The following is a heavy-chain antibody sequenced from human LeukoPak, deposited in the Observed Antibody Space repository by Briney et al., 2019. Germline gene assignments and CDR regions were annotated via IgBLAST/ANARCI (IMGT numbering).Heavy chain of an antibody. V-gene: IGHV3-23*01. Sequence: GGSLRFSCAASGFNFSNYAMSWVRQAPGKGLEWVSAISGSGGRTYYADSVKGRFTISRDNSKSTLYLQMNSLRADDTAIYYCAKDHYDNWFDPWGQGTLVTVSS. CDR1: GFNFSNYA. CDR2: ISGSGGRT. J-gene: IGHJ5*02. D-gene: IGHD3-16*01. CDR3: AKDHYDNWFDP.